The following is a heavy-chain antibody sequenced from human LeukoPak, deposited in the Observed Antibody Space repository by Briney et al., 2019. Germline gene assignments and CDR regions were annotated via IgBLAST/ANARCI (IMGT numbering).Heavy chain of an antibody. V-gene: IGHV3-33*01. J-gene: IGHJ4*02. CDR2: IWYDGSNK. Sequence: PGGSLRLSCAASGSTFSSYGMHWVRQAPGKGLEWVAVIWYDGSNKYYADSVKGRFTISRDNSKNTLYLQMNSLRAEDTAVYYCARGREGSWLFDYWGQGTLVTVSS. CDR1: GSTFSSYG. CDR3: ARGREGSWLFDY. D-gene: IGHD3-10*01.